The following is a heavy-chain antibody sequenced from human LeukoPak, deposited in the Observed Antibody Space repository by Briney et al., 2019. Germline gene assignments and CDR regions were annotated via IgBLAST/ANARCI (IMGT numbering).Heavy chain of an antibody. Sequence: GGSLRLSCAASGFTFSSYAMSWIRQAPGKGLEWVSAISGSGGSTYYADSVKGRFTISRDNSKNTLYLQMNSLRAEDTAVYYCAKVSGYCSGGSCFNYWGQGTLVTVSS. D-gene: IGHD2-15*01. J-gene: IGHJ4*02. CDR2: ISGSGGST. CDR3: AKVSGYCSGGSCFNY. V-gene: IGHV3-23*01. CDR1: GFTFSSYA.